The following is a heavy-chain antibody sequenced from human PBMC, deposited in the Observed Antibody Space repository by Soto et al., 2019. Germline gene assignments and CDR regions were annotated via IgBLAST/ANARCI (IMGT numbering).Heavy chain of an antibody. D-gene: IGHD3-3*01. CDR1: GGSFR. V-gene: IGHV4-34*12. J-gene: IGHJ4*02. CDR2: IIHGGST. Sequence: PSETLSLTCAVYGGSFRTWIRQPPGKGVEWIGEIIHGGSTNYNPSLKSRVTISVDTSKNQFSLKLSSVTAADTAVYYCARAYDFWSGFDYWGQGTLVTVSS. CDR3: ARAYDFWSGFDY.